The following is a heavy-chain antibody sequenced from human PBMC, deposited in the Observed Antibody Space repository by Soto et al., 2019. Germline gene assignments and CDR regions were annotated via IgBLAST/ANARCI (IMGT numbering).Heavy chain of an antibody. CDR2: IYWDDDK. J-gene: IGHJ4*02. V-gene: IGHV2-5*02. CDR1: GFSLSTSGVG. CDR3: AHRPSYCSGGSCDSGFDY. D-gene: IGHD2-15*01. Sequence: QITLKESGPTLGNPTQTLTLTCTFSGFSLSTSGVGVGWIRQPPGKALGWLALIYWDDDKRYSPSLKTRLTITKDPSKNQMVLTMTNMDPVDTATYYSAHRPSYCSGGSCDSGFDYWGQGTLVTFSS.